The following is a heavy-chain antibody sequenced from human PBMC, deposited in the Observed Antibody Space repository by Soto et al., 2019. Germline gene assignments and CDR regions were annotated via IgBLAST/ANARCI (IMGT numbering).Heavy chain of an antibody. V-gene: IGHV3-15*07. D-gene: IGHD6-19*01. CDR3: TTTPEGSSGWDYYYYGMDV. J-gene: IGHJ6*02. CDR1: GFTFSNAW. Sequence: GGSLRLSCAASGFTFSNAWMNWVRQAPGKGLEWVGRIKSKTDGGTTDDAAPVKGRFTISRDDSKNTLYLQMNSLKTEDTAVYYCTTTPEGSSGWDYYYYGMDVWGQGTTVTV. CDR2: IKSKTDGGTT.